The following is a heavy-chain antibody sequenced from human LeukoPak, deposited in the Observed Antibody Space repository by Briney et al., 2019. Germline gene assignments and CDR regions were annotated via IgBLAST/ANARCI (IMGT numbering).Heavy chain of an antibody. CDR2: IRSKRYGGSP. CDR1: GFTFGDSA. CDR3: TRASVVGATGLPDY. J-gene: IGHJ4*02. V-gene: IGHV3-49*04. D-gene: IGHD1-26*01. Sequence: GGSLRLSCTASGFTFGDSAMTWVRQAPGKGLNWVGFIRSKRYGGSPDYAAPVKGRFIISRDDSKGIAYLQMNSLRTDDTAVYYCTRASVVGATGLPDYWGQGTLVTVSS.